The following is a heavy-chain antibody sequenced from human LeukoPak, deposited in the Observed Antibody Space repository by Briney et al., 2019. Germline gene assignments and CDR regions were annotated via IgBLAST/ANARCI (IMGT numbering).Heavy chain of an antibody. CDR2: INAGNGNT. CDR3: ARDATRYGMDV. Sequence: ASLKVSCKSSGYTFTSYAMHWVRQAPGQRLEWMGWINAGNGNTKSSQKFQGRVTITRDTSASTAYMELSSLRSEDTALYYCARDATRYGMDVWGQGTTVTVSS. CDR1: GYTFTSYA. J-gene: IGHJ6*02. V-gene: IGHV1-3*01.